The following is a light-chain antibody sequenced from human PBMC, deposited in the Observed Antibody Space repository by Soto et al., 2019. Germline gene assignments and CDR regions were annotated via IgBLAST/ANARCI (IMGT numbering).Light chain of an antibody. CDR1: QDIRND. V-gene: IGKV1-6*01. J-gene: IGKJ3*01. CDR3: QQLFMYPPT. CDR2: AAS. Sequence: AFQMTQSPSSLSASVGDRVTITCRASQDIRNDLGWYQQKPGKAPRLLIYAASILQSGVPSRFSGSGSGTDFTLTISSLQPEDFATYYCQQLFMYPPTFGPGTKVEIK.